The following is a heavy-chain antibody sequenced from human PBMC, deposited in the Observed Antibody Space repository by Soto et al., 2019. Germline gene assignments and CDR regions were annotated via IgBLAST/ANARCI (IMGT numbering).Heavy chain of an antibody. Sequence: EVQLVESGGGLVKPGGSLRLSCAASGFTFSSYSLNWVRQAPGKGLEWVSSITSSGASIYYADSVKGRFTISRDNAKNSLYLQMNSLRAEDTAVYYCARDGSEGSGEIGYYYYMDVWGKGTTVTVSS. D-gene: IGHD2-15*01. V-gene: IGHV3-21*01. CDR3: ARDGSEGSGEIGYYYYMDV. J-gene: IGHJ6*03. CDR1: GFTFSSYS. CDR2: ITSSGASI.